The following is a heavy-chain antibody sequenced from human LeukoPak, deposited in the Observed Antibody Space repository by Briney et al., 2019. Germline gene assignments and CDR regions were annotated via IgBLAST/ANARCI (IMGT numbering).Heavy chain of an antibody. J-gene: IGHJ1*01. Sequence: SETLSLTCRVSGGSISGSDFHWGWIRQPPGKGLEWIGSINYGGATYYKPSLRSRATMSVDMSKNEFSLELKSVTAADTAMYYCARLGPGGWYKGAYFQHWGQGTLVTV. CDR2: INYGGAT. V-gene: IGHV4-39*01. CDR1: GGSISGSDFH. D-gene: IGHD6-19*01. CDR3: ARLGPGGWYKGAYFQH.